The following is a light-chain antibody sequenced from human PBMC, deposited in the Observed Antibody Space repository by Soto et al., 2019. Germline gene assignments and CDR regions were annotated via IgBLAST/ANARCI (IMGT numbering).Light chain of an antibody. CDR1: QSVSRNF. CDR3: QQYGTSPWT. Sequence: EIVLTQSPGTLSLSPGERATLSCRASQSVSRNFLAWYQQKPGQGPRLLIYAASSRATGIPDRFSGSGSGTDFTLTISGLEPEDFAVYHCQQYGTSPWTFGQGTKVEI. CDR2: AAS. J-gene: IGKJ1*01. V-gene: IGKV3-20*01.